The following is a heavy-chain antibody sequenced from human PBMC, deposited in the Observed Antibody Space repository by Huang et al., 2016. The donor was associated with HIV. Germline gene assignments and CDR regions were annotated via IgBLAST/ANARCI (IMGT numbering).Heavy chain of an antibody. Sequence: EVQLVESGGGLVHPGGSLRLSCAASGFSISSYWMPCVRQSPGKGLVWVSRINSDVSSTSYADAVKGRFTSSRDNAKNTLYLQMNSLRAEDTAVYYCARDPRIQSWLNFFDYWGQGTLVSVSS. CDR2: INSDVSST. V-gene: IGHV3-74*01. J-gene: IGHJ4*02. CDR1: GFSISSYW. CDR3: ARDPRIQSWLNFFDY. D-gene: IGHD3-22*01.